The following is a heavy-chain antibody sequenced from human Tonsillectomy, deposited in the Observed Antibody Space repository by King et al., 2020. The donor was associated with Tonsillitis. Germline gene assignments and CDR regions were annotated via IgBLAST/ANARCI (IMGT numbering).Heavy chain of an antibody. J-gene: IGHJ4*02. D-gene: IGHD4/OR15-4a*01. Sequence: DVQLVESGGGLVKPGGSLRLSCAASGFTFSSYSMNWVRQAPGKGLEWVSSIGGSSSDIYYADSVKGRFTISRDNAKNSLYLQMYSLRAEDTAVYYCARDRSSNYGDAPFDSWGQGTLVTVSS. CDR1: GFTFSSYS. CDR3: ARDRSSNYGDAPFDS. V-gene: IGHV3-21*01. CDR2: IGGSSSDI.